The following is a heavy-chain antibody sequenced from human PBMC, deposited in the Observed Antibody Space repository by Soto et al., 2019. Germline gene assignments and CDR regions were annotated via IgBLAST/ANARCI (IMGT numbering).Heavy chain of an antibody. CDR3: ARGPPWGFYDYVWGSYRYTDTYGMDV. CDR1: GFTLSSYE. V-gene: IGHV3-48*03. Sequence: SMRLSCAASGFTLSSYEMNWVRQAPGKGLEWVSYISSSGSTIYYADSVKGRFTISRDNAKNSLYLQMNSLRAEDTAVYYCARGPPWGFYDYVWGSYRYTDTYGMDVWGQGTTVSVTS. CDR2: ISSSGSTI. D-gene: IGHD3-16*02. J-gene: IGHJ6*02.